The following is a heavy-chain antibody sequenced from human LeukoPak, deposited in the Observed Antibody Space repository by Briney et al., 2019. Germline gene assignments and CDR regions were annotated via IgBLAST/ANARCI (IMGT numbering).Heavy chain of an antibody. J-gene: IGHJ6*04. Sequence: PGGSLRLSCAASGFTVSSNFLSWVRQAPGKGLEWVSVIYSGGSTYYADSVKGRFTISRVNSKNTLYLQINSLRAEDTAVYYCARVGGSSWYDYYYYGMDVWGKGTTVTVSS. D-gene: IGHD6-13*01. CDR1: GFTVSSNF. V-gene: IGHV3-53*01. CDR2: IYSGGST. CDR3: ARVGGSSWYDYYYYGMDV.